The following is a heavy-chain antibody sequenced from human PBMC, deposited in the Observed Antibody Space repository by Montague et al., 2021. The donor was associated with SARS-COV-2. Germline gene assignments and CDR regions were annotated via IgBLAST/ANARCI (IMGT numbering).Heavy chain of an antibody. D-gene: IGHD3-9*01. CDR1: GFSLSTSGMC. J-gene: IGHJ6*02. CDR2: IDWGDDK. V-gene: IGHV2-70*11. Sequence: PALVKPTQTLTLTCTFSGFSLSTSGMCVSWIRQPPGKALEWLARIDWGDDKYYSTSLKTRLTISKDTSKNQVVLTMTNMDPVDTATYYCARRTYDILTGYDYCMDVWGQGTTVTVSS. CDR3: ARRTYDILTGYDYCMDV.